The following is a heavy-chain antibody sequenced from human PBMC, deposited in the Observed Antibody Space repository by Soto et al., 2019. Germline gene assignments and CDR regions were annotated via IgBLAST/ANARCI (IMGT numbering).Heavy chain of an antibody. CDR2: IIPVFGTP. J-gene: IGHJ6*02. Sequence: QVQLVQSGAEVKKPGSSVKVSCKASGGSLSNYGISWVRQAPGQGLEWMGAIIPVFGTPNYAQKFQDRVTXXAXXSTTTVYLEVRRLTSEDTAVYYCARGDATKIVVTTYYAMDVWGQGTTVTVSS. CDR1: GGSLSNYG. CDR3: ARGDATKIVVTTYYAMDV. V-gene: IGHV1-69*12. D-gene: IGHD3-22*01.